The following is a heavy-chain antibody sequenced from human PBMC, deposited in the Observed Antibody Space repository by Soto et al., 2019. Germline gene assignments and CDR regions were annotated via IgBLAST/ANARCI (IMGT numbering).Heavy chain of an antibody. CDR2: VSPDGINT. D-gene: IGHD1-26*01. CDR1: GFTFTNYP. Sequence: QVQLVESGGGVVQPGRSLRLSCAASGFTFTNYPMHWVRQAPGKGLEWVAVVSPDGINTYYADSVKGRFTISRDNSKNTLYLQLNSLRTEDTAVFYWAREKTVGGIRLDNWGQGTLVTVSS. V-gene: IGHV3-30-3*01. CDR3: AREKTVGGIRLDN. J-gene: IGHJ4*02.